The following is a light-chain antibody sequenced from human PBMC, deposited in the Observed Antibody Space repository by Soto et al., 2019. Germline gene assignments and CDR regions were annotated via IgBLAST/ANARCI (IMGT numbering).Light chain of an antibody. CDR1: SGDVGGGHNY. CDR2: DVT. CDR3: CSYAGSNTLL. V-gene: IGLV2-11*01. J-gene: IGLJ2*01. Sequence: QSALPHPRSVSGSLGQSVTISYTGTSGDVGGGHNYVSWYQQHPGKAPKLLIYDVTKRPSGVPDRFSGSKSGNTASLTISGLRAEDEADYYCCSYAGSNTLLFGGGTKLTVL.